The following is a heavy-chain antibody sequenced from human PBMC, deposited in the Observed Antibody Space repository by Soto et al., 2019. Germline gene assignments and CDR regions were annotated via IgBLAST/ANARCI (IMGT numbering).Heavy chain of an antibody. V-gene: IGHV4-31*03. CDR1: GGSISSGGYY. J-gene: IGHJ3*02. D-gene: IGHD3-10*01. CDR3: ARVGSYHSTAFDI. CDR2: IYYSGST. Sequence: QVQLQESGPGLVKPSRTLSLTCTVSGGSISSGGYYWSRIRQHPGKGLEWIGNIYYSGSTYYNPSLKSRVTISVDTSKNQFSLKLSSVTAADTAVYYCARVGSYHSTAFDIWGQGTMVTVSS.